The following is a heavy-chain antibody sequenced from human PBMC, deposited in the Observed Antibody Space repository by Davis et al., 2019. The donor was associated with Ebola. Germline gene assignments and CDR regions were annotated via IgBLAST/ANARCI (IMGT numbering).Heavy chain of an antibody. D-gene: IGHD3-22*01. CDR3: AKTGDYFDSSGYYRPDVFDV. J-gene: IGHJ3*01. CDR1: GFTFSSYA. V-gene: IGHV3-23*01. CDR2: ISGSGGST. Sequence: GESLKISCAASGFTFSSYAMSWVRQAPEKGLEWVSAISGSGGSTYYADSVKGRFTISRDNSKNTLSLQMNSLRVEDTAVYYCAKTGDYFDSSGYYRPDVFDVWGQGTMVSVSS.